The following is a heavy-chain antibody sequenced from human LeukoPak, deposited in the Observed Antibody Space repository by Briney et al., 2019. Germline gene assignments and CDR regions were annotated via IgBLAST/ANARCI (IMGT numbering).Heavy chain of an antibody. J-gene: IGHJ6*03. CDR3: TKELHVAVAVADYYYFYMVG. CDR1: GFAFMSFA. V-gene: IGHV3-23*01. CDR2: INGGGNTT. Sequence: SGGSLRLSCAASGFAFMSFAMGWVRQSPGKGLEWLSNINGGGNTTFYADSVKGRFTISRDNSKNTLYLHMDGLRPDDTAIYYCTKELHVAVAVADYYYFYMVGWGRGTAVSLSS. D-gene: IGHD6-19*01.